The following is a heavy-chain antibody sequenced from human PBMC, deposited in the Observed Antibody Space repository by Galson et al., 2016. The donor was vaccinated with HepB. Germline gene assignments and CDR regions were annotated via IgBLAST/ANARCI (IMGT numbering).Heavy chain of an antibody. CDR3: ARGGKWQLGSLYFDS. J-gene: IGHJ4*02. D-gene: IGHD3-16*01. V-gene: IGHV3-53*01. Sequence: SLRLSCAASGFGVSSNYMSWVRQAPGKGLEWLSVLYSGGTTFYAGSVRSRFTISRDNSQNTLYLQMNSLRAEDTAVYFCARGGKWQLGSLYFDSWGQGTLVTVSS. CDR1: GFGVSSNY. CDR2: LYSGGTT.